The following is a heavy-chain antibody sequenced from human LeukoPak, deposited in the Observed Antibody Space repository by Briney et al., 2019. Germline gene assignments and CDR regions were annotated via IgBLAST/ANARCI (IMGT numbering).Heavy chain of an antibody. Sequence: ASVKVSCKASGYTFINYGINWVRQAPGQGLEWMGWISAYNGNTNYAQSLQGRVTMTTDTSTSTVYMEMRSLTSDDTAVYYCARDRDGSYLDYWGQGTLVTVSS. CDR1: GYTFINYG. D-gene: IGHD1-26*01. CDR2: ISAYNGNT. V-gene: IGHV1-18*01. CDR3: ARDRDGSYLDY. J-gene: IGHJ4*02.